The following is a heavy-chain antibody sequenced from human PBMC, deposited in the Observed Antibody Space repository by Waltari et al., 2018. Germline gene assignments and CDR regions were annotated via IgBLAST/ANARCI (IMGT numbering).Heavy chain of an antibody. Sequence: QVQLVESGGGVVQPGRSLRLSCAASGFTFSSYAMHWVRQAPGKGLEWVAVISYDGSNKYYADSVKGRFTISRDNSKNTLYLQMNSLRAEDTAVYYCARLLAGTDGMDVWGQGTTVTVSS. CDR1: GFTFSSYA. J-gene: IGHJ6*02. V-gene: IGHV3-30*01. CDR3: ARLLAGTDGMDV. CDR2: ISYDGSNK. D-gene: IGHD6-19*01.